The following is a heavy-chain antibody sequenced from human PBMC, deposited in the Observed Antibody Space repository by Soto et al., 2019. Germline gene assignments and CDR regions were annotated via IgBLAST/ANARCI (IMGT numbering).Heavy chain of an antibody. Sequence: SETLSLTCTVSGGSISSYYWSWIRQPPGKGLEWIGYIYYSGSTNYNPSLKSRVTISVDTSKNQFSLKLSSVTAADTAVYYCARGGDFKNYEYYFDYWCQGTLVTVSS. V-gene: IGHV4-59*01. D-gene: IGHD1-7*01. J-gene: IGHJ4*02. CDR2: IYYSGST. CDR3: ARGGDFKNYEYYFDY. CDR1: GGSISSYY.